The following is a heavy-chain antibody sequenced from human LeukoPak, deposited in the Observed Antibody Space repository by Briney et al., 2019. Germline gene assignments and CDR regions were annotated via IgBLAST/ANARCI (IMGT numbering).Heavy chain of an antibody. Sequence: GGSLRLSCAASGFTFDDYAMHWVRQAPGKGLEWVSLISWDGGSIYYADSVKSRFTISRDNSKNSLYLQMNSLRPEDTALYYCTKDKDSSGNDAFDIWGQGTMVTVSS. CDR1: GFTFDDYA. CDR2: ISWDGGSI. D-gene: IGHD3-22*01. J-gene: IGHJ3*02. CDR3: TKDKDSSGNDAFDI. V-gene: IGHV3-43D*03.